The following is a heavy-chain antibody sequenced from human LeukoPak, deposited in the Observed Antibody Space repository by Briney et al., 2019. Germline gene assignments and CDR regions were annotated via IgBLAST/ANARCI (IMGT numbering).Heavy chain of an antibody. J-gene: IGHJ5*02. D-gene: IGHD3-22*01. V-gene: IGHV4-59*01. Sequence: KPSETLSLTCTVSGGSISSYYWSWIRQPPGKGLEWIGYIYYSGSTNYNPSLKSRVTISVDTSKNQFSLKLSSVTAADTAVYYCATDLSHSSGYHNNWFDPWGQGTLVTVSS. CDR1: GGSISSYY. CDR3: ATDLSHSSGYHNNWFDP. CDR2: IYYSGST.